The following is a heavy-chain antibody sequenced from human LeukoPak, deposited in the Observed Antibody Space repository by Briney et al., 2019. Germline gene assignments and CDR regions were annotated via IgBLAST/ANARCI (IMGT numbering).Heavy chain of an antibody. CDR2: IYYSGST. Sequence: SETLSLTCTVSGGSISSYYWSWIRQPPGKGLEWIGYIYYSGSTNYNPSLKSRVAISVDTSKNQFSLKLSSVTAADTAVYYCARAKWLYFDYWGQGTLVTVSS. CDR1: GGSISSYY. J-gene: IGHJ4*02. V-gene: IGHV4-59*01. D-gene: IGHD3-22*01. CDR3: ARAKWLYFDY.